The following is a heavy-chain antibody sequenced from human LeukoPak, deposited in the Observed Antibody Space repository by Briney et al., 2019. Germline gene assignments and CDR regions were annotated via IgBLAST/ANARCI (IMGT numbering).Heavy chain of an antibody. Sequence: ASVRVSCKSSGYIFTDHFFHWVRQAPAQGLGWMGWIRPTDGATKVAQKFQGRVTLTRDTSISTVYMEMSGLRFDDTAMYYCARGRYRYSYDYWGQGTLVTVSS. CDR2: IRPTDGAT. CDR1: GYIFTDHF. CDR3: ARGRYRYSYDY. D-gene: IGHD1-26*01. J-gene: IGHJ4*02. V-gene: IGHV1-2*02.